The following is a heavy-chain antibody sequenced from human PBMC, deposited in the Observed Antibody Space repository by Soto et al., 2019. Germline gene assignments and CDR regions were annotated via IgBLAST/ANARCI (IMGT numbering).Heavy chain of an antibody. CDR3: AGDRGYGMDA. CDR1: GGSINGGRYY. V-gene: IGHV4-31*03. CDR2: IYESGTI. J-gene: IGHJ6*02. Sequence: QVPLQESGPGLVKPSQTLSLTCTVSGGSINGGRYYWNWIRQHPGKGLEWIGYIYESGTIDYNPSLKSRVIISADTSKNQSAPSLTSVTAADTAVYYCAGDRGYGMDAWGQGTMVIVSS.